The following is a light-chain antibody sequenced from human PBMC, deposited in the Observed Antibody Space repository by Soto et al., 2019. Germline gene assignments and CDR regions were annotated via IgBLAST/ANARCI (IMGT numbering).Light chain of an antibody. CDR3: QQYNTFLPT. Sequence: DTQMTQSPSTLSASVGDRVTITCRASQSISNWLAWYQQRPGRAPKLLIYKASNLQSGVPSRFSGSGSGTEFTLTINSLQPDDFAIYYCQQYNTFLPTFGQGTKVEF. V-gene: IGKV1-5*03. J-gene: IGKJ1*01. CDR1: QSISNW. CDR2: KAS.